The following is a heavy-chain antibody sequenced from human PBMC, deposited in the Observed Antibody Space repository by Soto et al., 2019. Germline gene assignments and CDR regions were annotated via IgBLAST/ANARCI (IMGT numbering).Heavy chain of an antibody. CDR1: GFTFSSYW. J-gene: IGHJ4*02. D-gene: IGHD1-7*01. V-gene: IGHV3-74*01. CDR2: INSDGSST. CDR3: ARVQVGSCNWNSGG. Sequence: EVQLVESGGGLVQPGGSLRLSCAASGFTFSSYWMHWVRQAPGKGLVWVSRINSDGSSTNYADSVKGRFTISTDNAKNTLYLQMNSLRAEATAVYYCARVQVGSCNWNSGGWGQGTLVTVSS.